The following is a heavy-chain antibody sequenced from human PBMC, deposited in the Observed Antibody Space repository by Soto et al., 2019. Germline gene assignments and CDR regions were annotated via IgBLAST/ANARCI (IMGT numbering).Heavy chain of an antibody. CDR1: GGTLSSYA. J-gene: IGHJ5*02. CDR3: ARGREIVVVPAATYNWFHP. CDR2: IIPIFGTA. Sequence: VQLVQSGAEVKKPGSSVKVSCKASGGTLSSYAISWVRQAPGEGLEWMGGIIPIFGTANYAQKFQGRVTITADESTSTAYMELSSLRSEDTAVYYCARGREIVVVPAATYNWFHPWGQGTLVTVSS. D-gene: IGHD2-2*01. V-gene: IGHV1-69*01.